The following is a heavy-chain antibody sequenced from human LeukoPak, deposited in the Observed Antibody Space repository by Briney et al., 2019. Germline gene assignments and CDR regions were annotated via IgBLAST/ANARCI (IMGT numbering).Heavy chain of an antibody. J-gene: IGHJ4*02. D-gene: IGHD3-10*01. CDR3: ARLDGSGSYYFY. CDR1: GYTFTSHG. V-gene: IGHV1-18*01. CDR2: ISTYNGNT. Sequence: ASVKVSCKASGYTFTSHGISWVRQAPGQGLEWMGWISTYNGNTNYAQKLQGRVSMTTDTSTSTAYMELRSLRSDDTAVYYCARLDGSGSYYFYWGQGTLVTVSS.